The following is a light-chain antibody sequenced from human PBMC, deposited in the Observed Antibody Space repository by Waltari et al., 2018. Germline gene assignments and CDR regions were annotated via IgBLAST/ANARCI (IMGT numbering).Light chain of an antibody. CDR1: QSVSRA. V-gene: IGKV3-20*01. CDR3: QHYVMLPVT. CDR2: GIF. J-gene: IGKJ1*01. Sequence: EIVLTQSPGTLSLSPGERATLSCRTSQSVSRALAWYQQKPGPATRLLIYGIFNRATGIPDRFSGSGSGTDFSLTISRLEPEDFAVYYCQHYVMLPVTFGKGTRVEVK.